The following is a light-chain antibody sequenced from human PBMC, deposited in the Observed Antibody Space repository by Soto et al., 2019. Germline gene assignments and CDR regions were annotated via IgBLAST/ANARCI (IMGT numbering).Light chain of an antibody. V-gene: IGKV3-20*01. CDR3: QQYSDLPMT. CDR2: GAS. CDR1: QTVNNNY. Sequence: LTQPPDNLSLCPREKAILSCRVGQTVNNNYLAWCQQKPGQAPRLLIYGASRRATGIPDRFSGSASGTDFTLTISRLEPEDFAVYFCQQYSDLPMTFGQGARLENK. J-gene: IGKJ5*01.